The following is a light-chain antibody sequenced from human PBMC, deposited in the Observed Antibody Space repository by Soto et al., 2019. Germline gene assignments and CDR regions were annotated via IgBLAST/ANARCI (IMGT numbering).Light chain of an antibody. CDR3: HQYKRHPPT. J-gene: IGKJ1*01. CDR2: AAS. CDR1: QNIIFY. V-gene: IGKV1-16*01. Sequence: IQMTRSPCSLCASVADRVTISXRSSQNIIFYVNWYQQKPGKAPHXXLSAASNLQSGAPSRFSGSGSGTEFTLTSNSLQPDDFARYCCHQYKRHPPTFGQGTKVDIK.